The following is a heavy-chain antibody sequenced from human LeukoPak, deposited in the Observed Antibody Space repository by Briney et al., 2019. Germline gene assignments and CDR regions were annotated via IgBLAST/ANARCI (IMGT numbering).Heavy chain of an antibody. CDR2: ISGNDGST. CDR3: AKRIGAFDI. V-gene: IGHV3-23*01. Sequence: GGSLRLSCAASGFRFSTYAMSWVRQAPGKGLEWVSAISGNDGSTYYADSAKGRFTISRDNSKNTLYLQMNSLRAEDTAVYYCAKRIGAFDIWGQGTMVTVSS. D-gene: IGHD2/OR15-2a*01. J-gene: IGHJ3*02. CDR1: GFRFSTYA.